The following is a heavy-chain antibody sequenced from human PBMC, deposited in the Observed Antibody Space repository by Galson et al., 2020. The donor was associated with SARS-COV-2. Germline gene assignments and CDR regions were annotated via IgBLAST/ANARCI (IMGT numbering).Heavy chain of an antibody. CDR3: ARGGYYDSSGYRY. Sequence: ETSETLSLTCPVSGGSISNYYWTWIRKPPGKGLEWIGYIHYSGSTNYNLSLKSRVIMSVDTSKNQFSLKLTSVTAADTAVYYCARGGYYDSSGYRYWGQGTLVTVSS. D-gene: IGHD3-22*01. V-gene: IGHV4-59*01. CDR2: IHYSGST. CDR1: GGSISNYY. J-gene: IGHJ4*02.